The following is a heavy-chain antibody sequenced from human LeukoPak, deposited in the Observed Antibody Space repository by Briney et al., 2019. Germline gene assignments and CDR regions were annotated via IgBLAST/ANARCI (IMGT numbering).Heavy chain of an antibody. CDR3: ARAYCGGDCYPYYYYYYGMDV. V-gene: IGHV1-69*01. D-gene: IGHD2-21*02. CDR2: IIPIFGTA. J-gene: IGHJ6*02. Sequence: RASVKVSCKASGGTFSSYAISWVRQAPGQGLEWMGGIIPIFGTANYAQKFQGRVTITADESTSTAYMELSSLRSEDTAVYYCARAYCGGDCYPYYYYYYGMDVWGQGTTVTVSS. CDR1: GGTFSSYA.